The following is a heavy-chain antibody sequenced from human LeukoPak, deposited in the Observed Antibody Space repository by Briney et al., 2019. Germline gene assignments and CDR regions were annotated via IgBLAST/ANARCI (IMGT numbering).Heavy chain of an antibody. D-gene: IGHD6-13*01. CDR3: ARAPGRAAADATDY. CDR1: GYTFTSYG. Sequence: GASVKVSCKASGYTFTSYGISWVRQAPGQGLEWMGWVSAYNGNTNYAQKLQGRVTMTTDTSTSTAYMELRSLRSDDTAVYYCARAPGRAAADATDYWGQGTLVTVSS. CDR2: VSAYNGNT. J-gene: IGHJ4*02. V-gene: IGHV1-18*01.